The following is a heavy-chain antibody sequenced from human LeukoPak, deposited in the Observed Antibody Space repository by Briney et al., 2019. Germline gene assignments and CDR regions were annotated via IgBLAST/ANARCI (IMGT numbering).Heavy chain of an antibody. CDR3: ARVAQWLAPRFYYYYYYMDV. J-gene: IGHJ6*03. V-gene: IGHV3-21*01. D-gene: IGHD6-19*01. CDR2: ISSSSSYI. CDR1: GFTFSSYS. Sequence: GGSLRLSCAASGFTFSSYSMNWVRQAPGKGLEWVSSISSSSSYIYYADSVKGRFTISRDNAKNSLYLQMNSLRAEDTAVYYCARVAQWLAPRFYYYYYYMDVWGKGTTVTVSS.